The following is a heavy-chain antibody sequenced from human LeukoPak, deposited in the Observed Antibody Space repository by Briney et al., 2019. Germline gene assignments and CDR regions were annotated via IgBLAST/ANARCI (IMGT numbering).Heavy chain of an antibody. Sequence: GASVKVSCKASGYTFTGYYMHWVRQAPGQGLEWMGWINPNSGGTNYAQKFQGRVTMTRDTSISTAYMELSRLRSDDTAVYYCARARGEGYCSSTSCYRDYYYMDVWGKGTTVTVSS. J-gene: IGHJ6*03. V-gene: IGHV1-2*02. CDR2: INPNSGGT. CDR1: GYTFTGYY. D-gene: IGHD2-2*02. CDR3: ARARGEGYCSSTSCYRDYYYMDV.